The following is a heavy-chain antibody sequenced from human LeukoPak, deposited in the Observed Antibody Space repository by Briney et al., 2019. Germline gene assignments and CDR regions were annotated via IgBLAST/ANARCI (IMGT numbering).Heavy chain of an antibody. Sequence: PGGSLRLSCAASGFTFSSHWMSWVRQAPGKGLEWVANIKQDGSERYYVHSVKGRFTISRDNAKSSLYLQMNSLRADDTAVYYCARARGFDYWGQGTLVTVSS. CDR2: IKQDGSER. J-gene: IGHJ4*02. CDR1: GFTFSSHW. V-gene: IGHV3-7*03. D-gene: IGHD3-10*01. CDR3: ARARGFDY.